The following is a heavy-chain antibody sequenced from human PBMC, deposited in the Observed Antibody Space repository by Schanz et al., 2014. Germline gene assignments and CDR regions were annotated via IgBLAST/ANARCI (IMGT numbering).Heavy chain of an antibody. CDR3: ARVHHYDPSGWGYFDY. Sequence: EGQLAESGGGLVQPGGSLRLSCAVSGFTVSSNHMSWVRQAPGKGLEWVSVIYSGIGAYYADSVKDRFTVSRDKSKNTVYHQMNRLRAEDTAVYYCARVHHYDPSGWGYFDYWGQGALVTVSS. D-gene: IGHD3-22*01. V-gene: IGHV3-66*01. J-gene: IGHJ4*02. CDR1: GFTVSSNH. CDR2: IYSGIGA.